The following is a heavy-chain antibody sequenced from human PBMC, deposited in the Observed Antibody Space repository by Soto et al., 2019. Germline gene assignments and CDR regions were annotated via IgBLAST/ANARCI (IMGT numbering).Heavy chain of an antibody. CDR3: AREGPRPYYYYGMDV. J-gene: IGHJ6*02. V-gene: IGHV1-18*01. CDR1: GYTFSMSG. CDR2: ISGYNGKT. Sequence: QVQLVQSGAEVKKPGASVKVSCKSSGYTFSMSGISWVRQAPGQGLEWMGWISGYNGKTNYEQKFKDRVTXTTETSXXMAYMELRSLRSDDTAVYYCAREGPRPYYYYGMDVWGQGTTVTVSS.